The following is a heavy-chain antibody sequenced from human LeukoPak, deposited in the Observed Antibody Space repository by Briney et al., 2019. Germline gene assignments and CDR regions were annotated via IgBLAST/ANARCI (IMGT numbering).Heavy chain of an antibody. J-gene: IGHJ4*02. D-gene: IGHD7-27*01. CDR3: AKLGRRPPPDY. V-gene: IGHV3-7*01. CDR1: GFTFSNYW. Sequence: PGGSLRLSCAASGFTFSNYWMTWVRQAPGKGLEWVANIKHDGSEDYYLDSVKGRFTISRDNAKSSMWLQMNSLRDEDTAVYYCAKLGRRPPPDYWGQGTLVTVSS. CDR2: IKHDGSED.